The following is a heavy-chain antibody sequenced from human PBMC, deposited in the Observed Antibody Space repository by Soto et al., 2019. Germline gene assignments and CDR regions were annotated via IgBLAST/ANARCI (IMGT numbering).Heavy chain of an antibody. J-gene: IGHJ6*02. CDR2: IYYSGST. D-gene: IGHD5-12*01. CDR3: AREGHSGYDYIGYYYGMDV. CDR1: GGSISNGNYF. Sequence: SETLSLTCTVSGGSISNGNYFWSWIRQPPGKCLEWIGYIYYSGSTYYNPSLKSRVAISVDTSKNQFSLKLSSVTAADTAMYYCAREGHSGYDYIGYYYGMDVWGQGTTVTVS. V-gene: IGHV4-30-4*01.